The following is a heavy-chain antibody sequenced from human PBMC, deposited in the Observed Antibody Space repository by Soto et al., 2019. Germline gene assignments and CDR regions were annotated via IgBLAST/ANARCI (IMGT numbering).Heavy chain of an antibody. CDR1: GGSITSRSSY. Sequence: QLQLQESGPGLVKPSETLSLTCTVSGGSITSRSSYWGWIRQPPGKGLEWIGTIYYSGNTYHNPSLKSRVTISVDTSKNQFSLNLSSVTAADTAVYYCARALGGTVPDTFDIWGQGTMVTVSS. D-gene: IGHD1-26*01. V-gene: IGHV4-39*01. CDR2: IYYSGNT. CDR3: ARALGGTVPDTFDI. J-gene: IGHJ3*02.